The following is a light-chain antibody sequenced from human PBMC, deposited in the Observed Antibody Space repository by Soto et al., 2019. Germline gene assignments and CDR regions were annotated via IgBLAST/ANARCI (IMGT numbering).Light chain of an antibody. CDR3: QQYGSSRGT. CDR1: QSVSNN. Sequence: EIVMTQSPATLSVFPGERATLSCRASQSVSNNLAWYQQKPGQAPRLLIYGASSRATGIPDRFSGSGSGTDFTLTISRLEPEDFAVYYCQQYGSSRGTFGQGTKVDI. J-gene: IGKJ1*01. CDR2: GAS. V-gene: IGKV3-20*01.